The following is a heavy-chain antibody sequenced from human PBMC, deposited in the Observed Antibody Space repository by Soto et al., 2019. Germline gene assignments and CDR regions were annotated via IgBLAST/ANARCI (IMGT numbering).Heavy chain of an antibody. CDR2: INHSGST. CDR1: GGSFSGYY. Sequence: QVQLQQWGAGLLKPSETLSLTCAVYGGSFSGYYWSWIRQPPGKGLEWIGEINHSGSTNYNPSLKSRVTISVDTSKNQFSLKLSSVTAADTAVYDCARGPRGLVRHWFDPWGQGTLVTVSS. V-gene: IGHV4-34*01. CDR3: ARGPRGLVRHWFDP. D-gene: IGHD3-16*01. J-gene: IGHJ5*02.